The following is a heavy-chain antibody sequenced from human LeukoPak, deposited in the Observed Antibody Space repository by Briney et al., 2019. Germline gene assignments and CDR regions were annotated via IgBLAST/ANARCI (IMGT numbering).Heavy chain of an antibody. J-gene: IGHJ3*02. Sequence: GGSLRLSCAAPRFRFGSDWMSWVRQAPGKGLEWVANINPDGSEKYYVDSVKGRFTISRDNDKNSLYLRLNSLRADDTAVYYCVRYYDPPVGDAFDIWGQGTLVTVSS. CDR1: RFRFGSDW. V-gene: IGHV3-7*01. CDR2: INPDGSEK. CDR3: VRYYDPPVGDAFDI. D-gene: IGHD3-16*01.